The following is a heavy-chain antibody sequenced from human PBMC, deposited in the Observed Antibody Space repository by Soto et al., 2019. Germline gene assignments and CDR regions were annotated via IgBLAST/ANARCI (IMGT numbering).Heavy chain of an antibody. CDR1: GYTFTVYY. CDR2: INPKSGGP. CDR3: ARDMAKGGGRAGFDY. D-gene: IGHD2-15*01. J-gene: IGHJ4*02. V-gene: IGHV1-2*02. Sequence: ASVKVSCKASGYTFTVYYMHWVRQAPGQGLEWMGWINPKSGGPMPPQQFQGRVSMTWEPSISPGYMALPRLSSDDMDVYYCARDMAKGGGRAGFDYWGQGTMVTVSS.